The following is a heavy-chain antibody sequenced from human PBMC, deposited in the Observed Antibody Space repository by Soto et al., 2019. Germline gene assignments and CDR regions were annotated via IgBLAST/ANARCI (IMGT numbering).Heavy chain of an antibody. V-gene: IGHV4-30-2*01. CDR1: GGSISSGGYS. J-gene: IGHJ4*02. D-gene: IGHD4-4*01. CDR3: ARVDYSNHPTIDY. CDR2: IYHSGST. Sequence: SETLSLTCAVSGGSISSGGYSWSWIRQPPGKGLEWIGYIYHSGSTYYNPSLKSRVTISVDRSKNQFSLKLSSVTAADTAVYYCARVDYSNHPTIDYWGQGTLVTVSS.